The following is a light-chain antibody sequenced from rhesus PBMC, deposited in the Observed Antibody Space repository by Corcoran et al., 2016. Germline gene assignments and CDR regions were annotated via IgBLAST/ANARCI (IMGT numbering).Light chain of an antibody. CDR3: QHYYDNPLT. J-gene: IGKJ4*01. CDR1: QNIYSN. V-gene: IGKV1S12*01. Sequence: DIQMTQSPSALSASVGDRVTISCRASQNIYSNLAWYQQKPGKAPKLLIYTASSLQTGIPSRFSGSGSGTDFTLTLSSLQPEDSAAYYCQHYYDNPLTFGGGTKVEIK. CDR2: TAS.